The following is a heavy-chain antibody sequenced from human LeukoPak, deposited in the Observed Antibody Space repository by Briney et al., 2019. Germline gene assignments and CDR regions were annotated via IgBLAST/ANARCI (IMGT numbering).Heavy chain of an antibody. V-gene: IGHV3-33*01. J-gene: IGHJ4*02. CDR1: GFTFNHYG. D-gene: IGHD4-11*01. CDR2: IWSDGTNQ. CDR3: ARDAQRGFDYSNSLEY. Sequence: GGSLRLSCAAAGFTFNHYGMHWVRQAPGKGLEWVAAIWSDGTNQYYAGSVKGRFTISRDDSGNTVYLQMNSLRPEDTGVYYCARDAQRGFDYSNSLEYWGQGTPVTVST.